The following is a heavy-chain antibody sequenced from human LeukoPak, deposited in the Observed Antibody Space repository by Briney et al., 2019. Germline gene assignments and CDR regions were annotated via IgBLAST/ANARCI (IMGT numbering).Heavy chain of an antibody. D-gene: IGHD1-26*01. V-gene: IGHV3-53*01. Sequence: GGSLRLSCAASGFTVSSNYMSWVRQAPGKGLEWVSVIYSGGSTYYADSVKGRFTISRDNSKNTLYLQMNSLRAEDTAVYYCARMNVVGVIDYWGQGTLVTVSS. J-gene: IGHJ4*02. CDR3: ARMNVVGVIDY. CDR2: IYSGGST. CDR1: GFTVSSNY.